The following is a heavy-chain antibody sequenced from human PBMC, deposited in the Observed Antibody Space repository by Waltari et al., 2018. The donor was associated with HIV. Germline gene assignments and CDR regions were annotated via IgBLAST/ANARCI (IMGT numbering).Heavy chain of an antibody. D-gene: IGHD6-6*01. CDR1: GFTFSSDS. Sequence: EVQLVESGGGLVQPGGSLRLSCAASGFTFSSDSMTWVRQAPEKGLEWVSYISSSSSTIYSADSVKGRFTISRDNAKNSLYLQMNSLRAEDTAVYYCARSKYSSSSGFDLWGRGTLVIVSS. J-gene: IGHJ2*01. CDR2: ISSSSSTI. CDR3: ARSKYSSSSGFDL. V-gene: IGHV3-48*01.